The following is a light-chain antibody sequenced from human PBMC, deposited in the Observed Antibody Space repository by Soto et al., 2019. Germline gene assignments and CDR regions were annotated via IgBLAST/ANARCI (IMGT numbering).Light chain of an antibody. Sequence: DIQLTQAPSFLSASAGDRVSITCRASQAISSYLAWYQQKPGRAPKLLIYAASTLQSGVPSRFSGSGSGTEFTLTISSLEPEDFAVYYCQPRSNWPHTFGQGTKLEIK. CDR3: QPRSNWPHT. CDR2: AAS. CDR1: QAISSY. V-gene: IGKV1-9*01. J-gene: IGKJ2*01.